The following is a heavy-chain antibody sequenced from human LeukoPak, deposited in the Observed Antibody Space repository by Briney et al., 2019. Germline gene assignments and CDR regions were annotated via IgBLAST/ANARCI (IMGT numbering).Heavy chain of an antibody. D-gene: IGHD1-1*01. V-gene: IGHV3-23*01. J-gene: IGHJ6*02. CDR3: AKEYEKGVVEIYGMDV. CDR2: ISDSGGST. Sequence: GRSLRLSCAASGFTFSSYGMHWVRQAPGKGLEWVSAISDSGGSTYYADSVKGRFTISRDNSKNTLYLQMNSLRAEDTAVYYCAKEYEKGVVEIYGMDVWGQGTTVTVSS. CDR1: GFTFSSYG.